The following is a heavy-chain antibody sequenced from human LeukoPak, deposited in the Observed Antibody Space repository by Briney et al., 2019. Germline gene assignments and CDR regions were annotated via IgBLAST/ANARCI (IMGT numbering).Heavy chain of an antibody. CDR2: INHSGST. J-gene: IGHJ6*02. D-gene: IGHD2-2*01. CDR3: ARGPLLFSNTSCYVGKNFYYYYGMDV. V-gene: IGHV4-34*01. CDR1: GGSFSGYY. Sequence: PSETLSLTCAVYGGSFSGYYWSWIRQPPGKGLEWIGEINHSGSTNYNPSLKSRVTITITTSKNQFSLKLSSVTAADTALDYWARGPLLFSNTSCYVGKNFYYYYGMDVWGQGTTVTGSS.